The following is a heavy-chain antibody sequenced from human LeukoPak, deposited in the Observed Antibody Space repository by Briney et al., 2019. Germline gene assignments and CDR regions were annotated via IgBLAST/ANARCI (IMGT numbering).Heavy chain of an antibody. D-gene: IGHD6-6*01. CDR1: GGSISSYY. Sequence: NASETLSPTCTVSGGSISSYYWTWIRQPPGKGLEWIGYIYYSGGTNYNPSLKSRVTISIDTSKNQFSLKLNSVTAADTAVYYCARATYYSSSSPAFDVWGQGTMVTVSS. CDR3: ARATYYSSSSPAFDV. V-gene: IGHV4-59*01. CDR2: IYYSGGT. J-gene: IGHJ3*01.